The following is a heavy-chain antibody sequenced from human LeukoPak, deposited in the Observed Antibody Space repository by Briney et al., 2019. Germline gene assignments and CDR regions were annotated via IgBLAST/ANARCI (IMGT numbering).Heavy chain of an antibody. V-gene: IGHV3-21*01. D-gene: IGHD6-6*01. CDR3: AREYSSSLLGMDV. J-gene: IGHJ6*02. CDR2: ISRSSSDI. CDR1: EFTFSSYR. Sequence: GGSLRLSCVVSEFTFSSYRMNWVRQAPGKGLEWVSSISRSSSDISYADSVKGRFTISRDNARNSLYLQMNSLRVEDTAVYCCAREYSSSLLGMDVWGQGTTVTVSS.